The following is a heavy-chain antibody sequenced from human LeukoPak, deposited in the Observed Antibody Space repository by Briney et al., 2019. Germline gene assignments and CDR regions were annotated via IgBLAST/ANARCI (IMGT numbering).Heavy chain of an antibody. CDR1: GGSFSGYY. J-gene: IGHJ4*02. V-gene: IGHV4-34*01. CDR2: INHSGST. Sequence: SETLSLTCAVHGGSFSGYYWSWIRQPPGKGLEWIGEINHSGSTNYNPSLKSRVTISVDTSKNQFSLKLSSVTAADTAVYYCARGLPLRAMVEGPNYFDYWGQGTLVTVSS. D-gene: IGHD5-18*01. CDR3: ARGLPLRAMVEGPNYFDY.